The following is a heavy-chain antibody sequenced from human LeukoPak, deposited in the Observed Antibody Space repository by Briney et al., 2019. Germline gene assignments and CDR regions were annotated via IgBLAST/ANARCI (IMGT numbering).Heavy chain of an antibody. CDR2: ITGSGDST. J-gene: IGHJ4*02. Sequence: PGGSLRLSCAASGFTFSSFAMTWVRQAPGKGLGWVSAITGSGDSTYYADSVKGRFTISRDNSKNTLYVQMNSLRAEDTAVYYCAKGGSSQPNYFNYWGQGTLVTVSS. D-gene: IGHD6-6*01. V-gene: IGHV3-23*01. CDR1: GFTFSSFA. CDR3: AKGGSSQPNYFNY.